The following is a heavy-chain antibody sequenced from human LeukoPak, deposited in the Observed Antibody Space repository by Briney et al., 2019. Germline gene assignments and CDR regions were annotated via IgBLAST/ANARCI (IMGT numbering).Heavy chain of an antibody. CDR2: IDSNSGGT. J-gene: IGHJ4*02. V-gene: IGHV1-2*02. D-gene: IGHD1-26*01. CDR1: GYTFSAYY. Sequence: GASVKVSCKASGYTFSAYYLHWVRQAPGQGLEWMGWIDSNSGGTKYAQNFQGRVAMTRDTSISTAYMELSSLRSADTAVYYCARIGISGSYWDFDQWGQGTLVTVSS. CDR3: ARIGISGSYWDFDQ.